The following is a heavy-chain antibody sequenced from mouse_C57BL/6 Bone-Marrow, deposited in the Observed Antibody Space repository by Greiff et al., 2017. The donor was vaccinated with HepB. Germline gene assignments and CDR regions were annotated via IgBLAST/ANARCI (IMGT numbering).Heavy chain of an antibody. J-gene: IGHJ2*01. Sequence: QVQLQQSGAELVKPGASVKLSCKASGYTFTEYNIHWVKQRSGPGLEWIGWFYPGSGSIKYNEKLKDKATLTADKSSSTVYMELSRVTSADSAVYYCARNERITTALYLDNWGQGTTLTGSS. CDR1: GYTFTEYN. V-gene: IGHV1-62-2*01. CDR2: FYPGSGSI. D-gene: IGHD1-2*01. CDR3: ARNERITTALYLDN.